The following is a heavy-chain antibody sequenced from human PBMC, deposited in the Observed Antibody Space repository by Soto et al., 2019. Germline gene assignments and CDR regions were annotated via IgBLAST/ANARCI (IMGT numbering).Heavy chain of an antibody. V-gene: IGHV1-2*02. CDR3: AVAYYYYHGMDV. Sequence: RASVKVSCKASGYTFTGYYMHWVRQAPGQGLEWMGWINPNSGGTNYAQKFQGRVTMTRDTSISTAYMELSRLRSDDTAVYYCAVAYYYYHGMDVWGQGTTVTVSS. CDR2: INPNSGGT. J-gene: IGHJ6*02. CDR1: GYTFTGYY.